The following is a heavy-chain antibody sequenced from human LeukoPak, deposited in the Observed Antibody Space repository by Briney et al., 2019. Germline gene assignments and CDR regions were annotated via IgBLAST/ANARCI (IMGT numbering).Heavy chain of an antibody. D-gene: IGHD2-2*01. CDR3: ARDRIEVVPAAYNWFDP. CDR1: GGTFSSYA. J-gene: IGHJ5*02. CDR2: IIPIFGTA. V-gene: IGHV1-69*05. Sequence: GASVKVSCKASGGTFSSYAISWVRHAPGQGLEWMGGIIPIFGTANHAQKFQGRVTITTDESTSTAYMELSSLRSEDTAVYYCARDRIEVVPAAYNWFDPWGQGTLVTVSS.